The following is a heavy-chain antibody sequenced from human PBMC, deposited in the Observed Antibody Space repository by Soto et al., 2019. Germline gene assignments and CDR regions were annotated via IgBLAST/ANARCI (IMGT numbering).Heavy chain of an antibody. D-gene: IGHD3-10*01. CDR2: ISGGGGGT. J-gene: IGHJ4*02. V-gene: IGHV3-23*01. Sequence: GYLRLSCAACGFTFISNGVGWVRHSPGKGLEWVSGISGGGGGTYYADSVKGRFTISRDNSKNTLYLQLNSLRAEDTAVYYCAKDNVASGNYYNPFDYWGQGTLVTVSS. CDR1: GFTFISNG. CDR3: AKDNVASGNYYNPFDY.